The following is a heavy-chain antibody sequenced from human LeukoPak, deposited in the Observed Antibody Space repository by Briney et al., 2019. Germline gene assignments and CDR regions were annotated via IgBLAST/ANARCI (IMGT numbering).Heavy chain of an antibody. CDR2: ISGTGSDT. CDR1: GFTFSSYA. J-gene: IGHJ4*02. V-gene: IGHV3-23*01. CDR3: AKHCSSAARYRFEY. D-gene: IGHD2-2*01. Sequence: PGGSLRLSCAASGFTFSSYAMSWVRQAPGKGLEWVSAISGTGSDTNYADSVKGRFTISRDNSKNTLFLQMNSLRAEDTAIYYCAKHCSSAARYRFEYWGQGTLVTVSS.